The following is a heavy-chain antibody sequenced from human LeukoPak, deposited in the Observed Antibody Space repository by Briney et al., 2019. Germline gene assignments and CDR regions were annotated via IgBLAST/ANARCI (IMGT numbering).Heavy chain of an antibody. V-gene: IGHV4-39*01. CDR2: IYYSGST. CDR1: GGSISSSSYY. D-gene: IGHD6-19*01. J-gene: IGHJ4*02. Sequence: PSETLSLTCTVSGGSISSSSYYWGWIRQPPGKGLEWIGSIYYSGSTYYNPSLKSRVTISVDTSKNQFSLKLSSVTAADTAVYYCARHTAVAGLHFDYWGQGTLVTVSS. CDR3: ARHTAVAGLHFDY.